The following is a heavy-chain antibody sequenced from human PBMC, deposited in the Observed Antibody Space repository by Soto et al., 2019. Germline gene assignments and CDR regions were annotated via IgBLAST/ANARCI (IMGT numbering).Heavy chain of an antibody. CDR1: GYTFTSYY. V-gene: IGHV1-46*01. D-gene: IGHD3-9*01. Sequence: GASVKVSCKASGYTFTSYYMHWVRQAPGQGLEWMGIINPSGGSTSYAQKFQGRVTMTRDTSTSTVYMELSSLRSEDTAVYYCARSEVRYFDWFSAFMDVWGQGTTVTVSS. J-gene: IGHJ6*02. CDR2: INPSGGST. CDR3: ARSEVRYFDWFSAFMDV.